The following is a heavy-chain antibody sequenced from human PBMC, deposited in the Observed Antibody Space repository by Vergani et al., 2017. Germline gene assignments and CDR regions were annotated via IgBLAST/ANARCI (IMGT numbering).Heavy chain of an antibody. J-gene: IGHJ6*02. CDR3: ARVMYRDEASTGYRLEGMDI. Sequence: QVQLEESGPGLVKPSETLSLTCTVSGGSFNTYYWSWIRQSPGKGLEWIGYIYSTGSTNYNPSLNSRVNMSVDTSKNQFSLKLRSVTAADTAVYFCARVMYRDEASTGYRLEGMDIWGQGTTVTISS. D-gene: IGHD3-9*01. V-gene: IGHV4-59*13. CDR2: IYSTGST. CDR1: GGSFNTYY.